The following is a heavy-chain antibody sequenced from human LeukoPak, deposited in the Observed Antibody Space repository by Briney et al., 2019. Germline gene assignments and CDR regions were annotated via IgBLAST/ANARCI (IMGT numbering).Heavy chain of an antibody. J-gene: IGHJ4*02. CDR2: IYTSGST. V-gene: IGHV4-4*07. CDR1: GGSISSYY. Sequence: SETLSLTCTVSGGSISSYYWSWIRQPAGKGLEWIGRIYTSGSTNYNPSLKSRVTMSVDTSKNQFSLKLSSVTAADTAVYYCARSTPQYYDSSGYCYTALHLDYWGQGTLVTVSS. D-gene: IGHD3-22*01. CDR3: ARSTPQYYDSSGYCYTALHLDY.